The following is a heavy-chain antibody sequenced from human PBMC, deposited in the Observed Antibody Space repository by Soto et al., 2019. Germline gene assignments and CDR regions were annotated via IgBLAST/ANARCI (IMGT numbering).Heavy chain of an antibody. V-gene: IGHV4-61*01. CDR1: GGSVSSGSYY. CDR2: IYYSGST. J-gene: IGHJ4*02. Sequence: SETLSLTCTVSGGSVSSGSYYWSWIRQPPGKGLEWIGYIYYSGSTNYNPSLKSRVTISVDTSKNQFSLKLSSVTAADTAVYYCARRDTAMDTSIDYWGQGTLVTVSS. D-gene: IGHD5-18*01. CDR3: ARRDTAMDTSIDY.